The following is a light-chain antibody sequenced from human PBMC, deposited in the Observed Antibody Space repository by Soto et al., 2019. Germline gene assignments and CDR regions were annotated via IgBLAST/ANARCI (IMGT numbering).Light chain of an antibody. V-gene: IGLV4-69*01. Sequence: QLVLPQSPSASASLRASVKLTCTLSSGHSTYAIAWHQQQPENGPRCLMKLASDGSHTKGDAIPDRFSGSSSGAERYLTISSLQSEDEADYYCQTWGTGIHVVFGGGTKLTVL. CDR3: QTWGTGIHVV. CDR1: SGHSTYA. J-gene: IGLJ2*01. CDR2: LASDGSH.